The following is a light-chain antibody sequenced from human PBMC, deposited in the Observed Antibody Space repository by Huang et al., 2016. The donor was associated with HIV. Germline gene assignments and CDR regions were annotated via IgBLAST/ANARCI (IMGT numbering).Light chain of an antibody. CDR1: QSVGSY. Sequence: EIVLTQSPATLSLSPGERATLSCRASQSVGSYLAWFQQKPGQAPRLLIFDASNRATGIPARFRGSGSGTDFTLTVSSLEPEDFAVYYCQQRINWPAITFGQGTRLEIK. CDR3: QQRINWPAIT. J-gene: IGKJ5*01. CDR2: DAS. V-gene: IGKV3-11*01.